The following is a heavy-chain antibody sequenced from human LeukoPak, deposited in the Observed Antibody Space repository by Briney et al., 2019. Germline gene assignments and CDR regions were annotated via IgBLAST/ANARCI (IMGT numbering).Heavy chain of an antibody. CDR2: ISGSGGST. Sequence: GGSLRLSCAASGFTFSSYAMSWVRQAPGKGLEWVSAISGSGGSTYYADSVKGRFTISRDNSKNTLYLQMNSLRAEDTAVDYCAKDSRRIGYCSSTSCQFSDYWGQGTLVTVSS. CDR3: AKDSRRIGYCSSTSCQFSDY. J-gene: IGHJ4*02. V-gene: IGHV3-23*01. CDR1: GFTFSSYA. D-gene: IGHD2-2*01.